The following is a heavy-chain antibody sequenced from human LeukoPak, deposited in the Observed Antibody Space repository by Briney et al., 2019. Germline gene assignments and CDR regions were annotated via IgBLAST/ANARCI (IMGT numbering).Heavy chain of an antibody. Sequence: GGSLRLSCAASGFTFSSYGMHWVRQAPGKGLEWVSAISGSGGSTYYADSVKGRFTISRDNSKNTLYLQMNSLRAEDTAVYYCAKEGSSSSALDYWGQGTLVTVSS. J-gene: IGHJ4*02. V-gene: IGHV3-23*01. D-gene: IGHD6-6*01. CDR3: AKEGSSSSALDY. CDR1: GFTFSSYG. CDR2: ISGSGGST.